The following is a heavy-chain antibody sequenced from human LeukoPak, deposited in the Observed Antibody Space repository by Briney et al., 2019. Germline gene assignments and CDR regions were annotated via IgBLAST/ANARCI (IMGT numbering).Heavy chain of an antibody. CDR1: GGSFSGYW. CDR2: INHSGST. J-gene: IGHJ4*02. CDR3: ARGPTTVYDSLTGYFYFDD. Sequence: SETEALTRAGYGGSFSGYWWTWIRQPPGKGLEWIGEINHSGSTNYNPTLKSRVTISTDTSKNHFSLKLSSVTAADTAVYYCARGPTTVYDSLTGYFYFDDWGQGTEVSSSS. V-gene: IGHV4-34*01. D-gene: IGHD3-9*01.